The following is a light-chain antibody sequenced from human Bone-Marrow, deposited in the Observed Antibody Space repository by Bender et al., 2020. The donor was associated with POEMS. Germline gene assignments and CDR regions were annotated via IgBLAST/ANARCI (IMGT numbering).Light chain of an antibody. CDR1: NIGSQI. V-gene: IGLV3-21*02. CDR2: KDT. Sequence: SYVLTQPPSVSLAPGLTARITCGGNNIGSQIVHWYQQKPGQAPLLVIYKDTERPSGIPERFSGSSSGTTVTLVISGAQVEDEADYFCFSATGNTLEFGGGTKLTVL. J-gene: IGLJ2*01. CDR3: FSATGNTLE.